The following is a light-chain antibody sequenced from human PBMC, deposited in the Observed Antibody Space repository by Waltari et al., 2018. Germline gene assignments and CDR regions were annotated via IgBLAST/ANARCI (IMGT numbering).Light chain of an antibody. CDR3: QQSYSTPLT. J-gene: IGKJ4*01. CDR2: AES. V-gene: IGKV1-39*01. Sequence: DIQMTQSPSSLSASVGDRVTITCRASQSISSYLNWYQQKPGKAPKLLIYAESSLQSGVPSRFSGSGSGTDFTLTISSLQPEDFATYYCQQSYSTPLTFGGGT. CDR1: QSISSY.